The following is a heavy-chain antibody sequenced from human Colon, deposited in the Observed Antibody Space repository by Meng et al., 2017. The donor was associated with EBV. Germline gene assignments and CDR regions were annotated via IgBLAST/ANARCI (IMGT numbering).Heavy chain of an antibody. V-gene: IGHV4-4*02. CDR1: GGSISSVYW. D-gene: IGHD5-18*01. CDR2: IYHSGST. J-gene: IGHJ4*02. CDR3: ARGGYYSFDY. Sequence: QVQQLESGPGLVKPSETLSLTCAVSGGSISSVYWWTWVRQSPGKGLEWIGEIYHSGSTNYNPSLKRRVTISVDKSKNQFSLKLTSVTAADTAVYYCARGGYYSFDYWGQRTLVTVFS.